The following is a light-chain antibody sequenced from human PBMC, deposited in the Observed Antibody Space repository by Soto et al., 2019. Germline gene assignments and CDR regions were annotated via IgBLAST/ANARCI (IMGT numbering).Light chain of an antibody. CDR1: SSNIGSNP. J-gene: IGLJ1*01. V-gene: IGLV1-44*01. CDR2: SNN. CDR3: AAWDDSLNVYV. Sequence: QSVLTQPPSASGTPGQSVTISCSGSSSNIGSNPVNWSQQLPGTAPKLLIYSNNRRPSGVPDRFSGSKSDTSASLAISGLQSEDEGDYYCAAWDDSLNVYVFGTGTKGTVL.